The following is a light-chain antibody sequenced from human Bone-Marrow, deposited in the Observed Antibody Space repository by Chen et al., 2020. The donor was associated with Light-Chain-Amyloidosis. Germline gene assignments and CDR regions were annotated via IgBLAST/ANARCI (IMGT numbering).Light chain of an antibody. CDR1: SSNVGSNT. J-gene: IGLJ1*01. V-gene: IGLV1-44*01. CDR2: ENN. CDR3: APWDDSLNGYV. Sequence: SVLTQPPSASVTPGQRVTISFSGGSSNVGSNTVNWYQQLPGTAPKLLIYENNQRPSGFPDRFSGSKSGTSASLAISGLQSEDEADYYCAPWDDSLNGYVFGSGPKVTVL.